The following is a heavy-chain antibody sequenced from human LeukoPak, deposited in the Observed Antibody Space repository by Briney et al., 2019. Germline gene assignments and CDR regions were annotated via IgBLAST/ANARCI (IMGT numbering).Heavy chain of an antibody. D-gene: IGHD2-2*02. CDR3: AKDGVLGYCSITSCYTLGY. V-gene: IGHV3-11*04. CDR2: ISSSGSTI. Sequence: GGSLRLSCAASGFTFSDYYMSWIRQAPGKGLEWVSYISSSGSTIYYADSVKGRFTISRDNSNNTLYLQMNSLRAEDTAVYYCAKDGVLGYCSITSCYTLGYWGQGTLVTVSS. CDR1: GFTFSDYY. J-gene: IGHJ4*02.